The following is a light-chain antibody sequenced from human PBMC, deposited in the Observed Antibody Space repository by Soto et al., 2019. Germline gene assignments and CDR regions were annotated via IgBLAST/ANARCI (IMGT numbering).Light chain of an antibody. V-gene: IGKV1-39*01. Sequence: DSKMTQSPSSLSASVVDTVTITFRASQTILTYLNWYQQKPGKAPKLLIYAASSLQSGVPSRFSGGGSATDFTLTISSLQPEDFATYYCQQSFGTTWTFGRGTKVDIK. J-gene: IGKJ1*01. CDR3: QQSFGTTWT. CDR1: QTILTY. CDR2: AAS.